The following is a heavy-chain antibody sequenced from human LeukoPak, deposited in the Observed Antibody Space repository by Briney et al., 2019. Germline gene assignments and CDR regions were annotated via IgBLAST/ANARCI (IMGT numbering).Heavy chain of an antibody. CDR1: GGSFSGYY. V-gene: IGHV4-34*01. J-gene: IGHJ4*02. CDR3: ARDITGSFDY. Sequence: SETLSLTCAVYGGSFSGYYWSWIRQPPGKGLEWIGEINHSGSTNYNPSLKSRVTISVDTSKNQFSLKLSSVTAADTAVYYCARDITGSFDYWGQGTLVTVSS. D-gene: IGHD1-14*01. CDR2: INHSGST.